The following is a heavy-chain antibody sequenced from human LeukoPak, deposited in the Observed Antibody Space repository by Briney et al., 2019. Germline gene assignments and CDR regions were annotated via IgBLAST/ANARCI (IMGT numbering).Heavy chain of an antibody. V-gene: IGHV1-2*02. J-gene: IGHJ4*02. CDR3: ATRYSSSWFDY. Sequence: ASVKVSCKASGYTVTGDYMHWVRQAAGQVLEWMGWINPNSGGTNYAQKFQGRVTMTRDTSISTAYMELSRLRSDDTAVYYCATRYSSSWFDYWGQGTLVTVSS. CDR2: INPNSGGT. D-gene: IGHD6-13*01. CDR1: GYTVTGDY.